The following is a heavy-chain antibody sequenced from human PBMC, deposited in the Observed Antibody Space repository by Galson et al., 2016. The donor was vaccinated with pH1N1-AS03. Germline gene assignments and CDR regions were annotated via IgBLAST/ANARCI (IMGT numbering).Heavy chain of an antibody. Sequence: SLRLSCAGSGFVFSTFAMSWVRQAQGKGLEWVSSINARGDDTYYADSVKGRFTISRDNSRDTLYMQMNSLRAEDTAVYYCARVAVPAAIEGYYFDYWGQGTLVPVSS. CDR1: GFVFSTFA. J-gene: IGHJ4*02. CDR2: INARGDDT. CDR3: ARVAVPAAIEGYYFDY. V-gene: IGHV3-23*01. D-gene: IGHD2-2*02.